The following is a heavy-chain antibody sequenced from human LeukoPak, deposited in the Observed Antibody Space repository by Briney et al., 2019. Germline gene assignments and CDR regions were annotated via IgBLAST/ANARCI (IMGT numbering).Heavy chain of an antibody. CDR3: VCGISYGFLSWLSVMDV. V-gene: IGHV3-48*03. Sequence: PGGSLRLSCAASGFTFSSYEMNWVRQAPGKGLEWVSYISSSGSTIYYADSVKGRFTISRDNAKNSLYLQMNSLRAEDTVVYYCVCGISYGFLSWLSVMDVWGQGTTVTVSS. J-gene: IGHJ6*02. D-gene: IGHD5-18*01. CDR1: GFTFSSYE. CDR2: ISSSGSTI.